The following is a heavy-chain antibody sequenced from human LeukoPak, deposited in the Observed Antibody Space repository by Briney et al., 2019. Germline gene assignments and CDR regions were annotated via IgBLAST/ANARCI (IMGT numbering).Heavy chain of an antibody. CDR1: GFTFDDYG. D-gene: IGHD3-10*01. CDR2: INSDGSST. V-gene: IGHV3-74*01. J-gene: IGHJ4*02. CDR3: AREPLWFGEPPNLDY. Sequence: GGSLGLSCAASGFTFDDYGMSWVRQAPGKGLVWVSRINSDGSSTSYADSVKGRFTISRDNAKNTLYLQMNSLRAEDTAVYYCAREPLWFGEPPNLDYWGQGTLVTVSS.